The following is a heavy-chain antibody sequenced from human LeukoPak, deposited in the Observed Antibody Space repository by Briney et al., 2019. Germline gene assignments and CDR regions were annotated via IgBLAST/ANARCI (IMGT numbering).Heavy chain of an antibody. J-gene: IGHJ5*02. V-gene: IGHV4-39*07. CDR1: GDSISGGSDF. CDR2: INHSGST. Sequence: SETLSLTCTVSGDSISGGSDFWSWIRQPPGKGLEWIGEINHSGSTNYNPSLKSRVTISVDTSKNQFSLKLSSVTAADTAVYYCARGRQPRYCSSTSCYWFDPWGQGTLVTVPS. D-gene: IGHD2-2*01. CDR3: ARGRQPRYCSSTSCYWFDP.